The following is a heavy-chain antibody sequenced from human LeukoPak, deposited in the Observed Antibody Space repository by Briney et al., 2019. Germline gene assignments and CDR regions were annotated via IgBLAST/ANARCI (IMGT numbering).Heavy chain of an antibody. CDR1: GFTFSSYA. CDR2: ISGSGGST. CDR3: ARDAWDYGDPEYFDY. J-gene: IGHJ4*02. D-gene: IGHD4-17*01. V-gene: IGHV3-23*01. Sequence: GGSLRLSCAASGFTFSSYAMSWVRQAPGKGLEWVSAISGSGGSTYYADSVKGRFTISRDNSKNTLYLQMNSLRAEDTAVYYCARDAWDYGDPEYFDYWGQGTLVTVSS.